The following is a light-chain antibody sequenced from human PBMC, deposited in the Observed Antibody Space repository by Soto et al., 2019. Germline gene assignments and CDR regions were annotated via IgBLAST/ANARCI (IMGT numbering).Light chain of an antibody. J-gene: IGLJ2*01. CDR3: SSYTTSSTWV. V-gene: IGLV2-14*01. CDR2: EVI. CDR1: ANDVGGYGY. Sequence: QSVLTQHDSVSGSPGQSITISCTGTANDVGGYGYVSWYQQHPGKAPKVIIYEVINRPSGVSDRFSGSKSGNTASLTISGLQAEDEADYHCSSYTTSSTWVFGGGTKVTVL.